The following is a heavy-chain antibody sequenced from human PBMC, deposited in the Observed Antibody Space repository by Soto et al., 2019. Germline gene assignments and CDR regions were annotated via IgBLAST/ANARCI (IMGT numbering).Heavy chain of an antibody. Sequence: ASVKVSCKASGYTFTSYGISWVRQAPGQGLEWMGWISAYNGNTNYAQKLQGRVTMTTGTSTSTAYMELRSLRSDDTAVYYCARYDFWSGYGPDYYYYGMDVWGQGTTVTVSS. CDR3: ARYDFWSGYGPDYYYYGMDV. CDR2: ISAYNGNT. CDR1: GYTFTSYG. V-gene: IGHV1-18*01. J-gene: IGHJ6*02. D-gene: IGHD3-3*01.